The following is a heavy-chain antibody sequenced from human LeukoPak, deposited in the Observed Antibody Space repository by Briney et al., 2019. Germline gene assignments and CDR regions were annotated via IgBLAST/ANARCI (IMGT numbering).Heavy chain of an antibody. CDR3: ARDPHSGYDEQFDY. V-gene: IGHV1-46*01. CDR2: INPSGGST. Sequence: ASVKVSCKASGYTFSNYYMHWVRQAPGQGLEWMGIINPSGGSTTYAQKFQGRVTMTRDTSTSTVYMELSSLRSEGTAVYYCARDPHSGYDEQFDYWGQGTLVTVSS. D-gene: IGHD5-12*01. CDR1: GYTFSNYY. J-gene: IGHJ4*02.